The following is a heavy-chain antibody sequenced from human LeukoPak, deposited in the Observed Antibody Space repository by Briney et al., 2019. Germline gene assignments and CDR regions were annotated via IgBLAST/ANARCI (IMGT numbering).Heavy chain of an antibody. Sequence: GGSLRLSCAASGFTFRNHGMHWVRQAPGKGLEWVAVIWYDGSNQYYADSVKGRFTISRDNSKNTLYLQMNGLRGEDTALYYCARGDDYGGAWYYFDCWGQGTLVTVSS. CDR1: GFTFRNHG. CDR2: IWYDGSNQ. CDR3: ARGDDYGGAWYYFDC. V-gene: IGHV3-33*01. D-gene: IGHD4-23*01. J-gene: IGHJ4*02.